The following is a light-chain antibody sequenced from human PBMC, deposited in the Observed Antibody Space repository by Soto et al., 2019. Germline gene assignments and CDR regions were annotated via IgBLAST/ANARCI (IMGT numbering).Light chain of an antibody. Sequence: EFVLTQSPGTLSLSPGERATLSWRSSQSLANSFIAWYQQKPGQAPRLLIYDTSSRASGIPDRFSGSGSGTDFTLTISRLETEDFAVFYCQQYGTSEIIFGQGTRLEIK. CDR1: QSLANSF. CDR3: QQYGTSEII. J-gene: IGKJ5*01. V-gene: IGKV3-20*01. CDR2: DTS.